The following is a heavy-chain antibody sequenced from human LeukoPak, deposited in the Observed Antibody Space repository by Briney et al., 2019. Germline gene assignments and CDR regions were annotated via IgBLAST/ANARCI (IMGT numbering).Heavy chain of an antibody. CDR2: ISAYNGNT. D-gene: IGHD2-2*01. J-gene: IGHJ6*02. CDR3: AVVVPALADYYYGMDV. Sequence: ASVKVSCKASGYTFTSYGISWVRQAPGQGLEWMGWISAYNGNTNYAQKPQGRVTMTTDTSTSTAYMELRSLRSDDTAVYYCAVVVPALADYYYGMDVWGQGTTVTVSS. CDR1: GYTFTSYG. V-gene: IGHV1-18*01.